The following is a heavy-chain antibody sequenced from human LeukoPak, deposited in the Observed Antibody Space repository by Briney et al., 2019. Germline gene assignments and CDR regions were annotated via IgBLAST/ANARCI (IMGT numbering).Heavy chain of an antibody. CDR3: ARDSGSYPFDY. Sequence: ASVKVSCKASGGTFSSYAISWVRQAPGQGLEWMGWISAYNGNTNYAQKLQGRVTMTTDTSTSTAYMELRSLRSDDTAVYYRARDSGSYPFDYWGQGTLVTVSS. CDR1: GGTFSSYA. CDR2: ISAYNGNT. J-gene: IGHJ4*02. D-gene: IGHD1-26*01. V-gene: IGHV1-18*01.